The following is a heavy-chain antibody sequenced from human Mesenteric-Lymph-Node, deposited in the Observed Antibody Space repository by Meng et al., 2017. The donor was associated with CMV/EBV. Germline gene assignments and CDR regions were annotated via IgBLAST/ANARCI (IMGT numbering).Heavy chain of an antibody. D-gene: IGHD2-15*01. CDR1: GFTFSKYG. CDR2: IRFYGSDE. CDR3: ASEANTNSFHY. J-gene: IGHJ4*02. Sequence: GESLKISCAASGFTFSKYGMFWVRQAPGKGLEWVSFIRFYGSDEYYADSVKGRFTISRDNSKNTLYLQMNSLRTEDTAVYYCASEANTNSFHYWGQGTLVTVSS. V-gene: IGHV3-30*02.